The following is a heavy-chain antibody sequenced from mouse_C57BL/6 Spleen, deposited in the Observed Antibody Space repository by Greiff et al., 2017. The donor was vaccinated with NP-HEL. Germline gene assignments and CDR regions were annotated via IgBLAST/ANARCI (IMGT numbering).Heavy chain of an antibody. CDR3: AKTTVVAAGDFDY. Sequence: QVQLKESGPELVKPGASVKISCKASGYEFSSSWMNWVKQRPGKGLEWIGRIYPGDGDTNSNGKFKGKATLTADKSSSTAYMQLSSLTSEASAVYFCAKTTVVAAGDFDYWGQGTTLTVSS. CDR1: GYEFSSSW. D-gene: IGHD1-1*01. CDR2: IYPGDGDT. V-gene: IGHV1-82*01. J-gene: IGHJ2*01.